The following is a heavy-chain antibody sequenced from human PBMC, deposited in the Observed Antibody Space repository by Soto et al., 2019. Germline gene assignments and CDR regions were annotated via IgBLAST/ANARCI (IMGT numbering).Heavy chain of an antibody. J-gene: IGHJ3*02. CDR1: GGSFSGYY. CDR2: INHSGST. D-gene: IGHD6-6*01. Sequence: SETLSLTCAVYGGSFSGYYWSWIRQPPGKGLEWIGEINHSGSTNYNPYLKSRVTISVDTSKNQFSLKLSTGTAADTAVYYSARVSAYSSSSFAFDIWGQGTMVTVSS. V-gene: IGHV4-34*01. CDR3: ARVSAYSSSSFAFDI.